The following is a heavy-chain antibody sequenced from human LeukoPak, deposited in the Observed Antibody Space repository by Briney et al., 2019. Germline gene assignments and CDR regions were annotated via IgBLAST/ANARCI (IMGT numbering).Heavy chain of an antibody. D-gene: IGHD1-14*01. CDR3: ARASEGYYYYYMDV. V-gene: IGHV4-59*01. J-gene: IGHJ6*03. CDR2: IYYSGST. Sequence: SETLSLTCTVSGGAISSYFWSWIRQPPGKGLQWLGYIYYSGSTIYNPSLKSRVTISVDTSKNQFSLKLSSVTAADTAVYYCARASEGYYYYYMDVWGKGTTVTISS. CDR1: GGAISSYF.